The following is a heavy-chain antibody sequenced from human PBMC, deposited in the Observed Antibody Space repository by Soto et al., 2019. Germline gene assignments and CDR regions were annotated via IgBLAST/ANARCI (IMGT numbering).Heavy chain of an antibody. V-gene: IGHV3-23*01. Sequence: GGSLRLSCAASGFTFSMSAMSWVRQAPGKGLEWVSTTGLNGRTTYYADSVKGRFTVSRDNSKNTLHLQMNGLRAEDTAVYYCATVHSTSRSFDYWGQGTLVTVSS. CDR1: GFTFSMSA. J-gene: IGHJ4*02. CDR3: ATVHSTSRSFDY. D-gene: IGHD2-2*01. CDR2: TGLNGRTT.